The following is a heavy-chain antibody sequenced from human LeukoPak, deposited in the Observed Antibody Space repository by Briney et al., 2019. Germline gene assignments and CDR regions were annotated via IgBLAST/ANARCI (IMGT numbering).Heavy chain of an antibody. J-gene: IGHJ3*02. CDR2: ISSSSSYI. Sequence: GGSLRLSCAASGFTFGSYSMNWVRQAPGKGLEWVSSISSSSSYIYYADSVKGRFTISRDNAKNSLYLQMNSLRAEDTAVYYCARVDCSGGSCLGDAFDIWGQGTMVTVSS. D-gene: IGHD2-15*01. V-gene: IGHV3-21*01. CDR1: GFTFGSYS. CDR3: ARVDCSGGSCLGDAFDI.